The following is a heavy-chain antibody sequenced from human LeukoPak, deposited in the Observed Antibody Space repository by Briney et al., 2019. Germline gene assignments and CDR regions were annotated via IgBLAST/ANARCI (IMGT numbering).Heavy chain of an antibody. Sequence: PSQTLSLTCTVSGGSISSDYWSWIRQPPGKGLEWIGYIYYSGSTNYNPSLKSRVTISVDTSKNQFSLKLSSVTAADTAVYYCARTMIVGVWFDPWGQGTLVTVSS. D-gene: IGHD3-22*01. CDR1: GGSISSDY. CDR3: ARTMIVGVWFDP. J-gene: IGHJ5*02. CDR2: IYYSGST. V-gene: IGHV4-59*12.